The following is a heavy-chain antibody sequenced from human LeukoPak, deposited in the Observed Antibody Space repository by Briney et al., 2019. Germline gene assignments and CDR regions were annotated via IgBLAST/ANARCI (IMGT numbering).Heavy chain of an antibody. CDR1: GFIFSAYG. D-gene: IGHD6-19*01. CDR2: IRNDGSDK. J-gene: IGHJ6*03. CDR3: TQDANWLGSDV. V-gene: IGHV3-30*02. Sequence: GGSLRLSCAASGFIFSAYGMHWVRQAPGEGLEWLGFIRNDGSDKFYADSVKGRFSISRDNSKNTLYLQMNSPRAEDTAVYYCTQDANWLGSDVWGKGTTV.